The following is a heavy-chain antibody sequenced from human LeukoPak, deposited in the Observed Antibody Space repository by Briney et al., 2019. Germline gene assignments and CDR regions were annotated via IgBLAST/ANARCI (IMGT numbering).Heavy chain of an antibody. CDR2: ISYDGSNK. V-gene: IGHV3-30-3*01. Sequence: GGSLRLSCAASGFTFSSYVMHWVRQAPGKGLEWVAVISYDGSNKYYADSVKGRFTISRDNSKNTLYLQMNSLRAEDTAVYYCARNSGAAMVAPFDYWGQGTLVTVSS. CDR3: ARNSGAAMVAPFDY. J-gene: IGHJ4*02. CDR1: GFTFSSYV. D-gene: IGHD5-18*01.